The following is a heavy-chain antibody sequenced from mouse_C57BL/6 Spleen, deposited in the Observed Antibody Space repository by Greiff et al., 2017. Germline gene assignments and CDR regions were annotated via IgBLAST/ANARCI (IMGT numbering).Heavy chain of an antibody. CDR2: IYPRDGST. CDR1: GYTFTDHT. D-gene: IGHD2-1*01. Sequence: VQLQQSDAELVKPGASVKISCKVSGYTFTDHTIHWMKQRPEQGLEWIGYIYPRDGSTKYNEKFKGKATLTADKSSSTTDMQLNSLTSEDSAVDFCAREVYYGNYLDYWGQGTTLTVSS. J-gene: IGHJ2*01. CDR3: AREVYYGNYLDY. V-gene: IGHV1-78*01.